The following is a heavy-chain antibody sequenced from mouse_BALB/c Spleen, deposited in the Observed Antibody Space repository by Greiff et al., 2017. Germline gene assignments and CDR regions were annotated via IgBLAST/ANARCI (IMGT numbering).Heavy chain of an antibody. J-gene: IGHJ4*01. V-gene: IGHV5-17*02. Sequence: EVMLVESGGGLVQPGGSRKLSCAASGFTFSSFGMHWVRQAPEKGLEWVAYISSGSSTIYYADTVKGRFTISRDNPKNTLFLQMTSLRSEDTAMYYCARGNYVGYAMDYWGQGTSVTVSS. CDR2: ISSGSSTI. CDR1: GFTFSSFG. CDR3: ARGNYVGYAMDY. D-gene: IGHD2-1*01.